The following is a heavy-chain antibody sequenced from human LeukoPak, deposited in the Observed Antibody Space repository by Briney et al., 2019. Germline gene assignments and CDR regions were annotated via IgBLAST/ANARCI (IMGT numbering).Heavy chain of an antibody. J-gene: IGHJ4*02. CDR2: IYYSGST. D-gene: IGHD6-6*01. Sequence: KASETLSLTCTVSGGSISSYYWSWIRQPPGKGLEWIGYIYYSGSTNYNPSLKSRVTISVDTSKNQFSLKLSSVTAADTAVYYCARQKSLIAARGAFDYWGQGTLVTVSS. CDR1: GGSISSYY. V-gene: IGHV4-59*08. CDR3: ARQKSLIAARGAFDY.